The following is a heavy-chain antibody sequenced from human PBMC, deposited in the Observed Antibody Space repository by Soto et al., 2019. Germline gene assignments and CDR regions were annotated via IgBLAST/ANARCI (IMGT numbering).Heavy chain of an antibody. V-gene: IGHV1-69*08. J-gene: IGHJ5*02. CDR2: IIPILGIA. Sequence: QVQLVQSGAEVKKPGSSVKVSCKASGGTFSSYTISWVRQAPGQGLEWMGRIIPILGIANYAQKFQGRVKITADKSTSTAYMEMSSLRSEDTAVYYGARDRAPYYYDSSGYYLNWFDPWGQGTLVTVSS. D-gene: IGHD3-22*01. CDR1: GGTFSSYT. CDR3: ARDRAPYYYDSSGYYLNWFDP.